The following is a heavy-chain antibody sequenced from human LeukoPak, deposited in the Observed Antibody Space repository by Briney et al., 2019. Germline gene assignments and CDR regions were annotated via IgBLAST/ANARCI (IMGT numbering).Heavy chain of an antibody. Sequence: PGGSLRLSCAASGFTFSSYGMHWVRQAPGKGLEWVAIIRYDGSNKNYADSVKGRFTISSDNSKNTLYLQMNSLRAEDTPVYYCAKSISSGLAATAVGAQFDYWGQGTLVTVSS. CDR1: GFTFSSYG. D-gene: IGHD1-26*01. CDR3: AKSISSGLAATAVGAQFDY. CDR2: IRYDGSNK. J-gene: IGHJ4*02. V-gene: IGHV3-30*02.